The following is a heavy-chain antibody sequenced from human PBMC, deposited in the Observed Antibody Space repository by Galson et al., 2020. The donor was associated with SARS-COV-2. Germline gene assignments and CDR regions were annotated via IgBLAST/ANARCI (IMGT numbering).Heavy chain of an antibody. J-gene: IGHJ3*02. CDR1: GFTFSSYW. D-gene: IGHD3-22*01. Sequence: GESLKISCAASGFTFSSYWMSWVRQAPGKGLEWVANIKQDGSEKYYVDSVKGRFTISRENAKNSLYLQMNSLRAEDTAVYYCARDGNYYDSSGYLANRNNAFDIWGQGTMVTVSS. V-gene: IGHV3-7*01. CDR2: IKQDGSEK. CDR3: ARDGNYYDSSGYLANRNNAFDI.